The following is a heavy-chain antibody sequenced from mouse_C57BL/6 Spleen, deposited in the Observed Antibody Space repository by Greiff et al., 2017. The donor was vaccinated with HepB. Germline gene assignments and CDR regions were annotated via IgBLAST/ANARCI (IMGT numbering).Heavy chain of an antibody. CDR3: ARAVVHAMDY. D-gene: IGHD1-1*01. CDR1: GFTLSDYG. CDR2: ISSGSSTI. V-gene: IGHV5-17*01. J-gene: IGHJ4*01. Sequence: EVKLMESGGGLVKPGGSLKLSCAASGFTLSDYGMHWVRQALEKGLEWVAYISSGSSTIYYADTVKGRFTISRDNAKNTLFLQMTSLRSEDTAMYYCARAVVHAMDYWGQGTSVTVSS.